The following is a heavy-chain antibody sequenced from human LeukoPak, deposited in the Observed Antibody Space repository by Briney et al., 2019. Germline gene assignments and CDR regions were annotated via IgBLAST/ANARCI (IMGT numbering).Heavy chain of an antibody. V-gene: IGHV4-34*01. J-gene: IGHJ6*02. CDR3: ARGYYYDSSGYYSRLLFDDYYYYGMDV. CDR1: GGSFSGYY. Sequence: SETLSLTCAVYGGSFSGYYWSWIRQPPGKGLEWIGEINHSGSTNYNPSLKSRVTISVGTSKNQFSLKLSSVTAADTAVYYCARGYYYDSSGYYSRLLFDDYYYYGMDVWGQGTTVTVSS. CDR2: INHSGST. D-gene: IGHD3-22*01.